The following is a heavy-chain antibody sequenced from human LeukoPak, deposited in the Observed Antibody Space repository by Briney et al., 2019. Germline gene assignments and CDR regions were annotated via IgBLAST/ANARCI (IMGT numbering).Heavy chain of an antibody. CDR3: ARDDVAVTGALDF. CDR2: IWYDGSNK. J-gene: IGHJ4*02. D-gene: IGHD6-19*01. V-gene: IGHV3-33*01. Sequence: GGSLRLSCAASGYTFSSYGMHWVRQAPGKGLEWVAVIWYDGSNKYYADSVKGRFTISRDNSKNTLYLQMNSLRAEDTAVYYCARDDVAVTGALDFWGQGALVTVSS. CDR1: GYTFSSYG.